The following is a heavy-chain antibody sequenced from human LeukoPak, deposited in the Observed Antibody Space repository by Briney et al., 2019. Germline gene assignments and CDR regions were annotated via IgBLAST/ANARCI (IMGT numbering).Heavy chain of an antibody. CDR1: KFTFSHYA. J-gene: IGHJ1*01. Sequence: PGGSLRLSCAASKFTFSHYAMHWVRQAPGKGLEWVAVIWNDGSDKYYADSVKGRFTVSRDNSRNTLYLQMDSLGAEDTGVYYCAKDAQRGFDYSNSLQHWGPGTLVTVSS. V-gene: IGHV3-33*06. CDR3: AKDAQRGFDYSNSLQH. CDR2: IWNDGSDK. D-gene: IGHD4-11*01.